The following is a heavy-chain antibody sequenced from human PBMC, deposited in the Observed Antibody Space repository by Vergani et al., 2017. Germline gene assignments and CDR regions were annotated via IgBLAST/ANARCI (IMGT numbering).Heavy chain of an antibody. V-gene: IGHV4-4*07. CDR3: ARDRSSGYSYGYGLALGGMDV. CDR1: GGSISSYY. J-gene: IGHJ6*02. D-gene: IGHD5-18*01. CDR2: IYTSGST. Sequence: QVQLQESGPGLVKPSETLSLTCTVSGGSISSYYWSWIRQPAGKGLEWIGRIYTSGSTNYNPSLKSRVTISVDTSKNQFSLKLSSVTAADTAVYYCARDRSSGYSYGYGLALGGMDVWGQGTTVTVSS.